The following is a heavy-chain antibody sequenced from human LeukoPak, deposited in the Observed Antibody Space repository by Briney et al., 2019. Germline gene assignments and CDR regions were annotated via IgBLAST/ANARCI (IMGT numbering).Heavy chain of an antibody. Sequence: ASVKVSCKASGGTFSSYAISWVRQAPGQGLEWMGRIIPILGIANYAQKFQGRVTITADKSTSTAYMELSSLRSEDTAVYYCARDLGITMVRGVPFGYWGQGTLVTVSS. J-gene: IGHJ4*02. CDR1: GGTFSSYA. D-gene: IGHD3-10*01. V-gene: IGHV1-69*04. CDR2: IIPILGIA. CDR3: ARDLGITMVRGVPFGY.